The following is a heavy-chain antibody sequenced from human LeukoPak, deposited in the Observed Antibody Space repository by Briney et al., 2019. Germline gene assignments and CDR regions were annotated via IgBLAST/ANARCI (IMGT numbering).Heavy chain of an antibody. CDR3: ARSYYYDSSGQNIDY. J-gene: IGHJ4*02. CDR2: IKQDGSEK. CDR1: GFTFSSYW. Sequence: GGSLRLPCAASGFTFSSYWMSWVRQAPGKGLEWVANIKQDGSEKYYVDSVKGRFTISRDNAKNSLYLQMNSLRAEDTAVYYCARSYYYDSSGQNIDYWGQGTLVTVSS. V-gene: IGHV3-7*01. D-gene: IGHD3-22*01.